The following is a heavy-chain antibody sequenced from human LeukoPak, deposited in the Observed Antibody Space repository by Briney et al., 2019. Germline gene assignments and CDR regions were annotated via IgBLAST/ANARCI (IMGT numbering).Heavy chain of an antibody. D-gene: IGHD4-11*01. V-gene: IGHV3-30*04. CDR1: GFTFSSYA. CDR2: ISYDGSNK. CDR3: ARDRAYSYFDY. J-gene: IGHJ4*02. Sequence: TGGSLRLSCAASGFTFSSYAMHWVRQAPGKGLGWVTVISYDGSNKYYADSVKGRFTISRDNSKNTLYLQMNSLRAEDTAVYYCARDRAYSYFDYWGQGTLVTVSS.